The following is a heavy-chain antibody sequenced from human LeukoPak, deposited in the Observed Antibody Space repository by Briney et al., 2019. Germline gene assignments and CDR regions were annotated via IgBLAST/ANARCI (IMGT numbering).Heavy chain of an antibody. CDR3: ARDTGAAAGTGYYYYYYMDV. CDR2: IYTSGST. Sequence: SPSETLSLTCSVSGGSISSYYWSWIRQPARKGLEWIGRIYTSGSTNYNPSLKSRVTMSVDTSKNQFSLKLSSVTAADTAVYYCARDTGAAAGTGYYYYYYMDVWGKGTTVTVSS. J-gene: IGHJ6*03. D-gene: IGHD6-13*01. V-gene: IGHV4-4*07. CDR1: GGSISSYY.